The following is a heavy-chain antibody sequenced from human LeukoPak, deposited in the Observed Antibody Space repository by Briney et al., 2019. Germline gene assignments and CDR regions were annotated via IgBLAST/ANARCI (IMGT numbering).Heavy chain of an antibody. D-gene: IGHD4/OR15-4a*01. CDR3: ARRAGAYSHPYDY. V-gene: IGHV3-53*01. J-gene: IGHJ4*02. CDR1: GFTVSSNS. CDR2: IYSDNT. Sequence: GGSLRLSCTVSGFTVSSNSMSWVRQAPGKGLEWVSFIYSDNTHYSDSVKGRFTISRDNSKNTLYLQMNSLRAEDTAVYYCARRAGAYSHPYDYWGQGTLVTAFS.